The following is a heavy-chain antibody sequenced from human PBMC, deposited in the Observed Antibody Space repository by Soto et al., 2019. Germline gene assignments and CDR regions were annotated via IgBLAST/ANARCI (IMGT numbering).Heavy chain of an antibody. Sequence: ASVKVSCKTSGYIFTDNYLRWVRQAPGQGLEWMGWINPKSGVTDFAQNFRGRVTMTRDTAISTAYMELSRLRSDDTAVYYCARAYSGSGSPKFWGQGTLVTVSS. D-gene: IGHD3-10*01. CDR1: GYIFTDNY. CDR3: ARAYSGSGSPKF. J-gene: IGHJ4*02. V-gene: IGHV1-2*02. CDR2: INPKSGVT.